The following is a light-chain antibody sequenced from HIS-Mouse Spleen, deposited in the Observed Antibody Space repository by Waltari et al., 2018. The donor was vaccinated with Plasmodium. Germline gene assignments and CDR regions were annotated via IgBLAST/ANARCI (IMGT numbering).Light chain of an antibody. CDR1: ISRLGSHT. CDR3: AAWDDSLNGVV. J-gene: IGLJ2*01. V-gene: IGLV1-44*01. Sequence: QSVLTQPPSASGTPGQRVTISCSGSISRLGSHTVNVYQQLPGTAPKLLIYSNNQRPSGVPDRFSGSKSGTSASLAISGLQSEDEADYYCAAWDDSLNGVVFAGGTKLTVL. CDR2: SNN.